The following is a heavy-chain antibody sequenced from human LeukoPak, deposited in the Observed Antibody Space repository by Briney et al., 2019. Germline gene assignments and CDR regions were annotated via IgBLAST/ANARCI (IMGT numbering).Heavy chain of an antibody. CDR1: GFTFSDYW. V-gene: IGHV3-74*01. D-gene: IGHD3-10*01. Sequence: PGGSLRLSCAASGFTFSDYWIHWVRQAPGKGLVWVLRINTDWSITNYADSVKGRFSISRDDAKNTLYLQMSSLRAEDTAVYYCARDRGPRTGFMVREAYDYWGQGTLVTVSS. J-gene: IGHJ4*02. CDR3: ARDRGPRTGFMVREAYDY. CDR2: INTDWSIT.